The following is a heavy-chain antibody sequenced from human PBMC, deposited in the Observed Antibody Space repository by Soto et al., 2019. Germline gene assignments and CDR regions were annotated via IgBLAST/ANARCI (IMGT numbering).Heavy chain of an antibody. CDR2: LSGSGGGT. CDR3: AKDVYGYNYFDY. CDR1: GFTFSSYA. D-gene: IGHD1-1*01. Sequence: EVQVLESGGGLVQPGGSLRLSCAASGFTFSSYAMSWVRQAPGKGLEWVSGLSGSGGGTYYSDSVKGRFTISRDNSKNRLYLQMNSLRAEDTAMYYCAKDVYGYNYFDYWGQGTLVTVSS. J-gene: IGHJ4*02. V-gene: IGHV3-23*01.